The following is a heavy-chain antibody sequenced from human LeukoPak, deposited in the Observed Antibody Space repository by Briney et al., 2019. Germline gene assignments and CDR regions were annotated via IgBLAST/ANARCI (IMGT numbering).Heavy chain of an antibody. Sequence: SQTLSLTCTVSGGSISSGSYYWSWIRQPAGKGLEWIGRIYTSGSTNYNPSLKSRVTISVDTSKNQFSLRLSSVTAADTAVYYCARGRSYSSSLEYWGQGTLVTVSS. V-gene: IGHV4-61*02. J-gene: IGHJ4*02. D-gene: IGHD6-13*01. CDR2: IYTSGST. CDR3: ARGRSYSSSLEY. CDR1: GGSISSGSYY.